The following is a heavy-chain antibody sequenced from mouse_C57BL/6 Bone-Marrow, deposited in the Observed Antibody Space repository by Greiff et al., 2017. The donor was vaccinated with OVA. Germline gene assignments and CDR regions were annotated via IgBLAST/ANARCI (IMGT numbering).Heavy chain of an antibody. J-gene: IGHJ4*01. CDR1: GYSITSGYY. Sequence: VQLQESGPGLVKPSQSLSLTCSVTGYSITSGYYWNWIRQFPGNKLEWMGYISYDGSNNYNPSLKNRISITRDTSKNQFFLKLNSVTTEDTATYYCAREDNAMDYWGQGTSVTVSS. CDR2: ISYDGSN. CDR3: AREDNAMDY. V-gene: IGHV3-6*01.